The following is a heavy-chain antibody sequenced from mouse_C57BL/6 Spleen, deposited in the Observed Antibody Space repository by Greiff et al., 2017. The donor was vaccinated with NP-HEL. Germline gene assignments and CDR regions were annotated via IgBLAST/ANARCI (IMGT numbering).Heavy chain of an antibody. CDR2: INPGSGGT. Sequence: QVQLQQSGAELVRPGTSVKVSCKASGYAFTNYLIEWVKQRPGPGLEWIGVINPGSGGTNYNEKFKGKATLTADKSSSTAYMQLSSLTSEDSAVYFCARGRTYYAMDYWGQGTSVTVSS. CDR3: ARGRTYYAMDY. J-gene: IGHJ4*01. CDR1: GYAFTNYL. V-gene: IGHV1-54*01.